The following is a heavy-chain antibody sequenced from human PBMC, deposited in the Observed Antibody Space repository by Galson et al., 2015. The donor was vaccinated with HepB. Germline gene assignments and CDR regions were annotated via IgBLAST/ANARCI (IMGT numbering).Heavy chain of an antibody. CDR3: ARGGVSYYYYYGMDV. V-gene: IGHV3-30-3*01. CDR2: ISYDGSNK. D-gene: IGHD2-8*01. Sequence: SLRLSCAASGLTFSSDAMHWVRQAPGKGLEWVAVISYDGSNKYYADSVKGRFTISRDNSKNTLYLQMNSLRAEDTAVYYCARGGVSYYYYYGMDVWGQGTTVTVSS. J-gene: IGHJ6*02. CDR1: GLTFSSDA.